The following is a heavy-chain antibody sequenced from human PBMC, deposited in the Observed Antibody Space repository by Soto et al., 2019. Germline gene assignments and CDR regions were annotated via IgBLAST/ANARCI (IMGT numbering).Heavy chain of an antibody. CDR1: GGSISSGGYY. J-gene: IGHJ4*02. V-gene: IGHV4-31*03. D-gene: IGHD3-3*01. CDR2: IDHGGST. Sequence: QVHLQESGPGLVKPSQTLSLTCTVSGGSISSGGYYWTWIRQHPGKGLEGIGNIDHGGSTYYKPPLKRRATTAADASKNQFSLMLTSVTAADAAVYYCSRMASYNCLSGPPPTDSWGQGTLVTVSS. CDR3: SRMASYNCLSGPPPTDS.